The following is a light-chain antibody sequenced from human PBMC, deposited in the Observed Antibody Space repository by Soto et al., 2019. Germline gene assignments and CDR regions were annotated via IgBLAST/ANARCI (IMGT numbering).Light chain of an antibody. CDR1: QSVSSY. J-gene: IGKJ4*01. Sequence: EIVMTQSPATLSVSPGERATLSCRASQSVSSYLAWYQQKPGQPPRLLIYDASNRATGIPARFSGSGFGTDFTLTISSLEPEDFAVYYCQQRSYWLTFGGGTKVDIK. CDR2: DAS. CDR3: QQRSYWLT. V-gene: IGKV3-11*01.